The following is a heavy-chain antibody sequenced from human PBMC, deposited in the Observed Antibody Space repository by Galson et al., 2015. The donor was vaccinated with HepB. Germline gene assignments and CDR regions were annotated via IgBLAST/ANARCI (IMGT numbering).Heavy chain of an antibody. D-gene: IGHD4-17*01. J-gene: IGHJ4*02. V-gene: IGHV1-46*01. Sequence: VKVSCKASGYTFTSYYMHWVRQAPGQGLEWMGIINPSGGNTRSSQRFQDRVTITGDTSTTTAYMELTSLISEDTAVYFCARGVNYGDFALDYWGQGTLVTVSS. CDR1: GYTFTSYY. CDR3: ARGVNYGDFALDY. CDR2: INPSGGNT.